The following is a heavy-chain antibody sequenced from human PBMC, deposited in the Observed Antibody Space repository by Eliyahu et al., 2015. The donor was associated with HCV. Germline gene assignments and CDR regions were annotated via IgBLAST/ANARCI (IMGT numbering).Heavy chain of an antibody. CDR1: GFTFNMYW. CDR3: ARRYFDS. V-gene: IGHV3-7*01. D-gene: IGHD2-15*01. Sequence: EVQLVESGGGLVQPGGSLXLSCEASGFTFNMYWMQWVRQAPGKGLEWVANIRQDGNEMYYVDSVKGRFTISRDNTKNSLYLQMDSLRADDTAMYYCARRYFDSWGQGTLVTVSS. CDR2: IRQDGNEM. J-gene: IGHJ4*02.